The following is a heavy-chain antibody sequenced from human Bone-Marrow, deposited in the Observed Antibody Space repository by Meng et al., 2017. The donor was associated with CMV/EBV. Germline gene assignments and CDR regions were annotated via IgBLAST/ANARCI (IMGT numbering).Heavy chain of an antibody. J-gene: IGHJ1*01. CDR3: ASDRSYTASGSPEYFQH. Sequence: GESLKISCAASGFTFSSYWMHWVRQVPGKGLVWVSRINGDGSRTSYADSVRGRFTISRDNAKNTLYLQMNSLRAEDTAVYYCASDRSYTASGSPEYFQHWGQGTLVTVSS. CDR2: INGDGSRT. CDR1: GFTFSSYW. D-gene: IGHD3-10*01. V-gene: IGHV3-74*01.